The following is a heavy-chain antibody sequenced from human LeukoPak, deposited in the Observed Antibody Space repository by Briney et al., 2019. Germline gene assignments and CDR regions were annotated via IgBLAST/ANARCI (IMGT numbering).Heavy chain of an antibody. J-gene: IGHJ2*01. CDR3: ARTSYLYWYFDL. CDR2: ISSSGSTI. CDR1: GFTFSDYY. D-gene: IGHD1-26*01. Sequence: GESLRLSCAASGFTFSDYYMSWIRQAPGKGLEWVSYISSSGSTIYYADSVKGRFTISRDNAKNSLYLQMNSLRAEDTVVYYCARTSYLYWYFDLWGRGTLVTVSS. V-gene: IGHV3-11*01.